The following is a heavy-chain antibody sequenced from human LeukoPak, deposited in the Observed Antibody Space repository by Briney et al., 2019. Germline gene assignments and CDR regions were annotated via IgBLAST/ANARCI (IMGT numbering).Heavy chain of an antibody. CDR2: INPNSGGT. CDR3: ARDRGIAARPSWFDP. V-gene: IGHV1-2*04. CDR1: GYTFTGYY. D-gene: IGHD6-6*01. Sequence: GASVKVSCKASGYTFTGYYMHWVRQAPGQGLEWMGWINPNSGGTNYAQKFQGWVTMTRDTSISTAYMELSRLRSDDTAVYYCARDRGIAARPSWFDPWGQGTLVTVSS. J-gene: IGHJ5*02.